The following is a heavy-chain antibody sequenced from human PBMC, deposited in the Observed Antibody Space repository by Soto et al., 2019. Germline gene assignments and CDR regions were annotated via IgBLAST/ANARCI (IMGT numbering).Heavy chain of an antibody. CDR3: ARDRFCSGGSCYSLGWFDP. V-gene: IGHV1-69*01. CDR1: GGTFSSYA. D-gene: IGHD2-15*01. J-gene: IGHJ5*02. Sequence: QVQLVQSGAEVKKPGSSVKVSCKASGGTFSSYAISWVRQAPGQGLEWMGGIIPIFGTANYAQKFQGRGTITAEESTSTAYMELSSLRSEDTAVYYCARDRFCSGGSCYSLGWFDPWGQGTQVTVSS. CDR2: IIPIFGTA.